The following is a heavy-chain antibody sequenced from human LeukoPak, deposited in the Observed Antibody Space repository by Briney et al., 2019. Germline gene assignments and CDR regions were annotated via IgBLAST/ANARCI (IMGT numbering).Heavy chain of an antibody. CDR3: AREGGAAAGTRRGYFQH. J-gene: IGHJ1*01. CDR2: INPSGGST. V-gene: IGHV1-46*01. Sequence: ASVKVSCKASGYTFTSYYMHWVRQAPGQGLEWMGIINPSGGSTSYAQKFQGRVTMTRDTSTSTVYMELSSLRSEDTAVHYCAREGGAAAGTRRGYFQHWGQGTLVTVSS. D-gene: IGHD6-13*01. CDR1: GYTFTSYY.